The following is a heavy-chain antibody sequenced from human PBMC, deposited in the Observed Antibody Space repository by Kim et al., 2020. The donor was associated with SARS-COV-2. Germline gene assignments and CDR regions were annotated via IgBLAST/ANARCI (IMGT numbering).Heavy chain of an antibody. CDR1: GYTFTGYY. D-gene: IGHD3-10*01. J-gene: IGHJ4*02. Sequence: ASVKVSCKASGYTFTGYYMHWVRQAPGQGLEWMGWINPNSGGTNYAQKFQGRVTMTRDTSISTAYMELRRLRSDDTAVYYCARDYRTRLWFGESKFEYWGQGTLVTVSS. CDR3: ARDYRTRLWFGESKFEY. V-gene: IGHV1-2*02. CDR2: INPNSGGT.